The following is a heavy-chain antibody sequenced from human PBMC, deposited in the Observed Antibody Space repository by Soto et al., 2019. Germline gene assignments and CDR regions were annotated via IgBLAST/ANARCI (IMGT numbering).Heavy chain of an antibody. CDR3: ARHNYGSGSTYFDY. J-gene: IGHJ4*02. CDR2: IYYSGST. Sequence: SATLSPTPINSGCTISSSSYYWSWIRHHPGQGMVFIVIIYYSGSTYYNPSLKSRVTISVDTSKNQFSLKLNSMTAADTAVYYCARHNYGSGSTYFDYWGQGTLVTVSS. CDR1: GCTISSSSYY. V-gene: IGHV4-39*01. D-gene: IGHD3-10*01.